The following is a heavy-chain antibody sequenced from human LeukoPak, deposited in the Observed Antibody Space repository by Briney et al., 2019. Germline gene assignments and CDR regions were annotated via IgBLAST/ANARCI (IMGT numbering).Heavy chain of an antibody. CDR2: INHSGST. D-gene: IGHD4-17*01. CDR3: ARAGRTTVTLPFDY. CDR1: GGSFSGYY. Sequence: SETPSLTCAVYGGSFSGYYWSWIRQPPGKGLEWIGEINHSGSTNYNPSLKSRVTISVDTSKNQFSLKLSSVTAADTAVYYCARAGRTTVTLPFDYWGQGTLVTVSS. J-gene: IGHJ4*02. V-gene: IGHV4-34*01.